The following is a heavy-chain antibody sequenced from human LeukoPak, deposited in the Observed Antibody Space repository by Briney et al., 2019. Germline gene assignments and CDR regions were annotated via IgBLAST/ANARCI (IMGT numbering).Heavy chain of an antibody. CDR1: GGSISSYY. CDR3: ARDYYYYGMDV. CDR2: IYYSGST. V-gene: IGHV4-59*01. Sequence: SETLSLACTVSGGSISSYYWSWIRQPPGKGLEWIGYIYYSGSTNYNPSLKSRVTISVDTSKNQFSLKLSSVTAADTAVYYCARDYYYYGMDVWGQGTTVTVSS. J-gene: IGHJ6*02.